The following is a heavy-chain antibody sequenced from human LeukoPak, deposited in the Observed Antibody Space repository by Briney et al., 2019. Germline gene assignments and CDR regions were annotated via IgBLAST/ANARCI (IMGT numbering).Heavy chain of an antibody. CDR1: GYTFTTYD. J-gene: IGHJ1*01. CDR2: MNPNSGNT. D-gene: IGHD3-10*01. Sequence: ASVKVSCKASGYTFTTYDINWVRQATGQGLEWMGWMNPNSGNTGFAPKFQGRVTMTRNTSINTAYMELGSLTSEDTAVYYCARGPRDGSGSSYFQHWGQGTLVTVSS. CDR3: ARGPRDGSGSSYFQH. V-gene: IGHV1-8*01.